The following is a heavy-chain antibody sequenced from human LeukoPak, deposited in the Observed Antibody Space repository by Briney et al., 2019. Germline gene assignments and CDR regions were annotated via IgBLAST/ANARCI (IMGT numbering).Heavy chain of an antibody. CDR2: ISGSGGST. CDR1: GFTFSSYA. V-gene: IGHV3-23*01. Sequence: GGSLRLSCAASGFTFSSYAMSWVRQAPGKGLEWVSAISGSGGSTYYADSVKGRFTISRANSKNTLYLQMNSLRAEDTAVYYCAKDVSSSWYYFDYWGQGTLVTVSS. J-gene: IGHJ4*02. CDR3: AKDVSSSWYYFDY. D-gene: IGHD6-13*01.